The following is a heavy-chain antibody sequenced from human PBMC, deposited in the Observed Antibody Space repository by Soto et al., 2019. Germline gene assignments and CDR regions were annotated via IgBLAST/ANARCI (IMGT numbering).Heavy chain of an antibody. J-gene: IGHJ4*02. CDR1: GFTFSSYA. CDR3: ARGEPRDY. Sequence: QVQLVESGGGVVQPGRSLRLSCAASGFTFSSYAMHWVRQAPGKGLEWVAVISYDGSNKYYADSVKGRFTISRDNSKNPLYLQMNSLRAEDTAVYYCARGEPRDYWGQGTLVTVSS. CDR2: ISYDGSNK. V-gene: IGHV3-30-3*01.